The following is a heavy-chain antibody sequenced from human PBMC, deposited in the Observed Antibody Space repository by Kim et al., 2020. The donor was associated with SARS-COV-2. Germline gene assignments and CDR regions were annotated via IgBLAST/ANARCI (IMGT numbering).Heavy chain of an antibody. V-gene: IGHV5-10-1*01. D-gene: IGHD3-10*01. CDR2: IDPSDSYT. J-gene: IGHJ5*02. CDR1: GYSFTSYW. CDR3: ARHPEEGSGSYYSWFDP. Sequence: GESLKISCKGSGYSFTSYWISWVRQMPGKGLEWMGRIDPSDSYTNYSPSFQGHVTISADKSISTAYLQWSSLKASDTAMYYCARHPEEGSGSYYSWFDPWGQGTLVTVSS.